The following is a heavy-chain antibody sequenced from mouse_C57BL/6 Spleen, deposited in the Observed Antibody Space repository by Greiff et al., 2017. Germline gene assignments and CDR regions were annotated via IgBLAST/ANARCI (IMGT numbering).Heavy chain of an antibody. V-gene: IGHV5-17*01. J-gene: IGHJ4*01. CDR1: GFTFSDYG. Sequence: EVQLVESGGGLVKPGGSLKLSCAASGFTFSDYGMHWVRQAPEKGLEWVAYISSGSSTIYYADTVKGRFTISRDNAKNTLFLQMTSLRSADTAMYYCARGVFHYYAMDYWGQGTSGTVSS. CDR3: ARGVFHYYAMDY. CDR2: ISSGSSTI.